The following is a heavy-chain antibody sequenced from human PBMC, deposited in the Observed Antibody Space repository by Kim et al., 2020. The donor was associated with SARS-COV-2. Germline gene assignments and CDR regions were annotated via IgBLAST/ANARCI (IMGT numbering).Heavy chain of an antibody. V-gene: IGHV3-21*01. CDR1: GFTFSSYS. J-gene: IGHJ5*02. Sequence: GGSLRLSCAASGFTFSSYSMNWVRQAPGKGLEWVSSISSSSSYIYYADSVKGRFTISRDNAKNSLYLQMNSLRAEDTAVYYCARTGACSGGSCYKYNWFDPWGQGTLVTVSS. D-gene: IGHD2-15*01. CDR2: ISSSSSYI. CDR3: ARTGACSGGSCYKYNWFDP.